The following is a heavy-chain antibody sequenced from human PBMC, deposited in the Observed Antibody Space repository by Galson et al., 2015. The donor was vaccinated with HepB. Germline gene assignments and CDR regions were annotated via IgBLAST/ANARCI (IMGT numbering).Heavy chain of an antibody. CDR3: GSSIITGGFDI. CDR2: ISSSSSTI. V-gene: IGHV3-48*01. D-gene: IGHD3-22*01. CDR1: GFTFSSYS. J-gene: IGHJ3*02. Sequence: SLRLSCAASGFTFSSYSMNWVRQAPGKGLEWVSYISSSSSTIYYADSVKGRLAISRDNAKNSLYLQMNSLRAEDTAVYYCGSSIITGGFDIWGQGTMVTVSS.